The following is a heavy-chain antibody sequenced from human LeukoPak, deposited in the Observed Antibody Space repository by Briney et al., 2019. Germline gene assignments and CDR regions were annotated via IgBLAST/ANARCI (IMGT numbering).Heavy chain of an antibody. CDR1: GFTFSSYG. D-gene: IGHD3-22*01. V-gene: IGHV3-30*02. Sequence: GGSLRLSCAASGFTFSSYGMHWVRQAPGKGLEWVAFIRYDGSNKYYADSVKGRFTISRDNSKNTLYLQMNSLRAEDTAVYYCARSYYYDSSGYPGGDAFDIWGQGTMVTVSS. CDR2: IRYDGSNK. J-gene: IGHJ3*02. CDR3: ARSYYYDSSGYPGGDAFDI.